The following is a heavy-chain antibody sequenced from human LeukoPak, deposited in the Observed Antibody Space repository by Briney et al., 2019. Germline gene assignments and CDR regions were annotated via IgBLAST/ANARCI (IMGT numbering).Heavy chain of an antibody. V-gene: IGHV4-34*01. Sequence: SETLSLTCAVYGGSFSGYYWSWIRQPPGKGLEWIGEINHSGSTNYNPSLKSRVTISVDTSKNQFSLKLSSVTAADTAVYYCARVAGYCSSTSCYLYYYYGMDVWGQGTRSPSP. D-gene: IGHD2-2*01. J-gene: IGHJ6*02. CDR3: ARVAGYCSSTSCYLYYYYGMDV. CDR1: GGSFSGYY. CDR2: INHSGST.